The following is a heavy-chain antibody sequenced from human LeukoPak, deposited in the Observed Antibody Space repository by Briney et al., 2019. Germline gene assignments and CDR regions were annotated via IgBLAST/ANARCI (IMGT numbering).Heavy chain of an antibody. D-gene: IGHD6-6*01. CDR3: ARGGVAARPEAFDI. Sequence: SVKVSCKASGGTFSSYAISWVRQAPGQGLEWMGGITPIFGTANYAQKFQGRVTITTDESTSTAYMELSSLRSEDTAVYYCARGGVAARPEAFDIWGQGTMVTVSS. V-gene: IGHV1-69*05. CDR2: ITPIFGTA. J-gene: IGHJ3*02. CDR1: GGTFSSYA.